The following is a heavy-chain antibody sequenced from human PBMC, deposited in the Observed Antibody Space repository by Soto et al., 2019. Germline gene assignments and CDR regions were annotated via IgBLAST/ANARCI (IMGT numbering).Heavy chain of an antibody. CDR1: GYSFTSYW. J-gene: IGHJ5*02. CDR3: ARHGHSSSWSTPLYWFDR. Sequence: GESLKISCKGSGYSFTSYWIGWVRQMPGKGLEWMGIIYPGDSDTRYSPSFQGQVTISADKSISTAYLQWSSLKASDTAMYYCARHGHSSSWSTPLYWFDRWGQGTLVTVSS. V-gene: IGHV5-51*01. CDR2: IYPGDSDT. D-gene: IGHD6-13*01.